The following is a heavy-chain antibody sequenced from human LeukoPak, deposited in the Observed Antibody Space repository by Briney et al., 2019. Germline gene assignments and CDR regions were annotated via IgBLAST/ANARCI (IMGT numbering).Heavy chain of an antibody. J-gene: IGHJ5*02. CDR2: INHSGST. Sequence: GSLRLSCAASGFTFSRYCMHWVRQAPGKGLEWIGEINHSGSTNYNPSLKSRVTISVDTSKNQFSLKLSSVTAADTAVYYCARKHVWGSYRPNWFDPWGQGTLVTVSS. V-gene: IGHV4-34*01. CDR1: GFTFSRYC. CDR3: ARKHVWGSYRPNWFDP. D-gene: IGHD3-16*02.